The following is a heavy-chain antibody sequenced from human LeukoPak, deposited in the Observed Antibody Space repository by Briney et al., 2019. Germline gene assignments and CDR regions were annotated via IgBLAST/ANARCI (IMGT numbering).Heavy chain of an antibody. D-gene: IGHD4-17*01. CDR2: ISGSGVST. CDR3: ANAPAYGLPLY. J-gene: IGHJ4*02. Sequence: GGSLRLSCAASGFTFSSYWMHWVRQAPGKGLEWVSGISGSGVSTYDADSVKGRFTISRDNSKSTLYLQMNSLRAEDTAVYYCANAPAYGLPLYWGQGTLVSVSS. CDR1: GFTFSSYW. V-gene: IGHV3-23*01.